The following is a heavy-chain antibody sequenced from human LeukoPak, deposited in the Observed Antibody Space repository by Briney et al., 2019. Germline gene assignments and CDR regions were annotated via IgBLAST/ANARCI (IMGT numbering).Heavy chain of an antibody. CDR1: GFTFSSYG. CDR2: IRYDGSNQ. Sequence: GGSLRLSCAASGFTFSSYGMHWVRQAPGKGLEWVTFIRYDGSNQYYADSVKGRFTISRDNSKNTMYLQMNSLTAEDTAAYYCAKDANSGWSYFDYWGQGALVSVSS. J-gene: IGHJ4*02. V-gene: IGHV3-30*02. CDR3: AKDANSGWSYFDY. D-gene: IGHD6-19*01.